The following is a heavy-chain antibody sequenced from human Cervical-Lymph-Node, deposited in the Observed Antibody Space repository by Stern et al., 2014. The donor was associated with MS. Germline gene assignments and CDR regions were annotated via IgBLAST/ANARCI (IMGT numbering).Heavy chain of an antibody. CDR1: GYTFTSYW. CDR3: ARQRYFDY. Sequence: QLVQSGPEVKRPGESLKISCQASGYTFTSYWIGWVRQMPGNGLEGIEIIFPGGSDIRSGPSFQGEVAISADKPSSTAYLQWNNLKASNTAIYYCARQRYFDYWGQGTLVTVSS. CDR2: IFPGGSDI. J-gene: IGHJ4*02. V-gene: IGHV5-51*01.